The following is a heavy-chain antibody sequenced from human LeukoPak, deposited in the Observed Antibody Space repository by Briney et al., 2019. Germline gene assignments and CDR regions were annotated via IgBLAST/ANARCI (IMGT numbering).Heavy chain of an antibody. Sequence: GASVKVSCKASGYTFTSYDINWVRQATGQGLEWMGWMNPNSGNTGYAQKFQGRVTMTRNTSISTAYMELSSLRSGDTAVYYCARSAIDYVWGSYRRRNLDYWGQGTLVTVSS. D-gene: IGHD3-16*02. CDR3: ARSAIDYVWGSYRRRNLDY. CDR2: MNPNSGNT. CDR1: GYTFTSYD. V-gene: IGHV1-8*01. J-gene: IGHJ4*02.